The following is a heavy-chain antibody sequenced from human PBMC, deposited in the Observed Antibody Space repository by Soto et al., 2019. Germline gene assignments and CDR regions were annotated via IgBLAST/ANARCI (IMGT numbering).Heavy chain of an antibody. CDR1: GGSVSSSSYY. CDR2: VYYSGST. CDR3: GILEGLGKLSYYFDF. J-gene: IGHJ4*02. V-gene: IGHV4-39*01. D-gene: IGHD3-3*01. Sequence: SETLSLTCTVSGGSVSSSSYYWGWVRQPPGKGLEWIGSVYYSGSTYYNPSLESRVTISVDKSKNQFSLKLMSLSAADTAVYYCGILEGLGKLSYYFDFWARGSLVPGSS.